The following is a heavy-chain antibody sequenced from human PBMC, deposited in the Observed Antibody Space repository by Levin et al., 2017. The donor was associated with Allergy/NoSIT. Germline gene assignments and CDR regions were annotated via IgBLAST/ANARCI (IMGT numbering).Heavy chain of an antibody. V-gene: IGHV2-5*02. J-gene: IGHJ4*02. CDR1: GFSLSTSGVG. Sequence: KQSGPTLVKPTQTLTLTCTFSGFSLSTSGVGVGWIRQPAGKALEWLALIFWDDDKRYSPSLKSRLTITKDTSKDQVVLTMTNMDPVDTATYYCLYRYSGSYYVDYWGQGTLVTVSS. CDR3: LYRYSGSYYVDY. D-gene: IGHD1-26*01. CDR2: IFWDDDK.